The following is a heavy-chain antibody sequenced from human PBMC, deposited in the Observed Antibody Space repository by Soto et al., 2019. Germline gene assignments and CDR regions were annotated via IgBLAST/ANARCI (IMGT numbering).Heavy chain of an antibody. D-gene: IGHD2-2*01. CDR3: AKEGYCSSTSCPRAFDI. CDR2: ISWNSGSI. V-gene: IGHV3-9*01. Sequence: GGSLRLSCAASGFTFDDYAMHWVRQAPGKGLEWVSGISWNSGSIGYADSVKGRFTISRDNAKNSLYLQMNSLRAEDTALYYCAKEGYCSSTSCPRAFDIWGQGTMVTVSS. J-gene: IGHJ3*02. CDR1: GFTFDDYA.